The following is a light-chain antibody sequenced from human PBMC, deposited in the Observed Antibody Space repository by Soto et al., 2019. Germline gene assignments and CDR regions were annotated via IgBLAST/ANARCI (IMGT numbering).Light chain of an antibody. V-gene: IGLV2-14*01. Sequence: QSALTQPASVSGSPGQSITISCTGTSSDIGGYNSVSWYQQHPRKAPKLMIYEVTNRPSGVSNRLSGSKSGNTASLTISGLQAEDEADYYCSSYTSANTYVFGTGTKVTVL. CDR1: SSDIGGYNS. J-gene: IGLJ1*01. CDR3: SSYTSANTYV. CDR2: EVT.